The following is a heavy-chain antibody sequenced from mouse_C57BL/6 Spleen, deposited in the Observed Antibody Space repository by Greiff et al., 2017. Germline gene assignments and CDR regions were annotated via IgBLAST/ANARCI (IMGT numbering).Heavy chain of an antibody. CDR3: ARFYGSSYWYFDV. CDR1: GYTFTRYW. V-gene: IGHV1-64*01. J-gene: IGHJ1*03. Sequence: VQLQQPGAELVKPGASVKLSCKASGYTFTRYWMHWVKQRPGQGLEWIGMIHPNSGSTKYNEKFKSKATLTVDKSSSTAYMQLSSLTSEDSAVYYCARFYGSSYWYFDVWGTGTTVTVSS. D-gene: IGHD1-1*01. CDR2: IHPNSGST.